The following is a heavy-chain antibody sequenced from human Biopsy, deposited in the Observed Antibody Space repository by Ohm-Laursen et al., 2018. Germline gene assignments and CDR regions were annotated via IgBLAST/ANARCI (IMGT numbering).Heavy chain of an antibody. J-gene: IGHJ4*02. CDR3: ATGPYYDTRFYYNVRPFDF. Sequence: ASVKVSCKVSGYTLTELSIHWVRQTGGKGLEWMGGFDREERKTVYAEKFQGRVAMTEDTSTDTVYMEVTSLRSDDTAVYYCATGPYYDTRFYYNVRPFDFWGQGTLVIVSS. V-gene: IGHV1-24*01. D-gene: IGHD3-10*01. CDR2: FDREERKT. CDR1: GYTLTELS.